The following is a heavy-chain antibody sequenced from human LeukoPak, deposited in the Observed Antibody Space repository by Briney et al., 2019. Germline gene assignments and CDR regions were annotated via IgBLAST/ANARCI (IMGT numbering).Heavy chain of an antibody. D-gene: IGHD3-10*01. J-gene: IGHJ4*02. V-gene: IGHV3-53*01. CDR2: IYSGGST. CDR1: GFTVSSNY. Sequence: GGSLRLSCAASGFTVSSNYMSWVRQAPGKGLEWVSVIYSGGSTYYADSVKGRFTISRDNSKNTLYLQMNSLRAEDTAVYYCATVSRANYYGSGGHPYYFDYWGQGTLVTVSS. CDR3: ATVSRANYYGSGGHPYYFDY.